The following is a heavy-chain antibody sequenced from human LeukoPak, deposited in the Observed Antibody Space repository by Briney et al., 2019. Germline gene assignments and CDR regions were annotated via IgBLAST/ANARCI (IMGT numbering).Heavy chain of an antibody. CDR1: GGSISSYY. D-gene: IGHD6-13*01. V-gene: IGHV4-59*01. Sequence: SETLSLTCTVSGGSISSYYWSWIRQPPGKGLEWIGYIYYSGSTNCNPSLKSRVTISVDTSKNQFSLKLSSVTAADTAVYYCARGVPIAAAGYNWFDPWGQGTLVTVSS. CDR3: ARGVPIAAAGYNWFDP. CDR2: IYYSGST. J-gene: IGHJ5*02.